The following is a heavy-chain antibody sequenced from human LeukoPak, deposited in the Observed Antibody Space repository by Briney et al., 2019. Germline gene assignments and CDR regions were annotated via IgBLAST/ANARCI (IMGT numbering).Heavy chain of an antibody. J-gene: IGHJ4*02. CDR3: ARSPLGIAPFDY. V-gene: IGHV3-72*01. Sequence: PGGSLRLSCAASGFTFSDHHMDWVRQAPGEGLEWVARIRNKANRYTTDYAASVKGRFTISRDDSENSLYLQMDSLKTEDTAVYYCARSPLGIAPFDYWGQGTLVTVSS. CDR1: GFTFSDHH. D-gene: IGHD7-27*01. CDR2: IRNKANRYTT.